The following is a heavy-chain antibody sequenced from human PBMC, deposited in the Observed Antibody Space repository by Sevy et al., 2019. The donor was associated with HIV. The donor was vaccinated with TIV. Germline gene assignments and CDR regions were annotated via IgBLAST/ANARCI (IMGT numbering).Heavy chain of an antibody. CDR3: ARGSEAASGLFDY. CDR2: IYYGGSP. D-gene: IGHD6-13*01. CDR1: GGSISSYY. J-gene: IGHJ4*02. Sequence: SETLSLTCTVSGGSISSYYWSWIRQSPGKGLEWIGYIYYGGSPNYNPSLKSRVTISLDTSRNQFSLRLSSVTAADTAGYYCARGSEAASGLFDYWGPGTLVTVSS. V-gene: IGHV4-59*01.